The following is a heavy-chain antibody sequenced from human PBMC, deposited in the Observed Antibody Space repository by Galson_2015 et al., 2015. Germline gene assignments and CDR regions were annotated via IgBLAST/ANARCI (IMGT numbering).Heavy chain of an antibody. CDR1: GFTFSSYG. D-gene: IGHD3-9*01. J-gene: IGHJ5*02. CDR3: ARDYDDILTGTRYGGLRCDP. CDR2: IWYDGSNK. Sequence: SLRLSCAASGFTFSSYGMHWVRQAPGKGLEWVAVIWYDGSNKYYADSVKGRFTISRDNSKNTLYLQMNSLRAEDTAVYYCARDYDDILTGTRYGGLRCDPWGQGTLVTVSS. V-gene: IGHV3-33*01.